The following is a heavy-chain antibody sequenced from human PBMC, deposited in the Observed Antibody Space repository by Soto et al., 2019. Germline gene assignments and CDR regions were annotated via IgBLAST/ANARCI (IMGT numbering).Heavy chain of an antibody. Sequence: GGSLRLSCACSGFSFSDYWMSWARQAPGKGLEWVANIKYDGSEEYYVDSVRGRFTISRDNAMNSLHLQMNSLRADDTAVYYCARFASGKSASTWGQGTLVTVSS. CDR1: GFSFSDYW. D-gene: IGHD5-12*01. CDR3: ARFASGKSAST. V-gene: IGHV3-7*05. J-gene: IGHJ5*02. CDR2: IKYDGSEE.